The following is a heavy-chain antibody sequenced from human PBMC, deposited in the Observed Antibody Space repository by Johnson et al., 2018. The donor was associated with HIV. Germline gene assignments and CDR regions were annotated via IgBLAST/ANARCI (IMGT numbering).Heavy chain of an antibody. Sequence: QVQLVESGGGVVQPGRSLRLSCGASGFIFSSYAMHWVRQAPGKGLEWVALISFDGSHKYYADSVKGRFTISRDNSKNTLYLQMNCLRADDTAVYYCARDEEVMYAMGAFDIWGQGTMVTVSS. J-gene: IGHJ3*02. V-gene: IGHV3-30*04. CDR1: GFIFSSYA. CDR3: ARDEEVMYAMGAFDI. D-gene: IGHD2-8*02. CDR2: ISFDGSHK.